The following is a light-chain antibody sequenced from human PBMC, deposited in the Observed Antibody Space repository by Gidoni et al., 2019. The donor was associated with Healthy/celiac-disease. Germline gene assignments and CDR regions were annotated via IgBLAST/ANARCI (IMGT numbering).Light chain of an antibody. V-gene: IGLV3-21*02. J-gene: IGLJ3*02. CDR1: NIGSKS. Sequence: SYVLTQPPSVSVAPGQTARITCWGNNIGSKSVHWYQQTPGQAPVLVVYEDSDRPSGIPERFSGSNSGNTATLTISRVEAGYEADYYCQVWDSSSDHWVFGGGTKLTVL. CDR3: QVWDSSSDHWV. CDR2: EDS.